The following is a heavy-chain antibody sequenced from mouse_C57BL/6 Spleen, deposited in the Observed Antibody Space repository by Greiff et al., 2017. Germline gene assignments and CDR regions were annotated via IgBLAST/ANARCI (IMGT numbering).Heavy chain of an antibody. D-gene: IGHD1-1*01. CDR2: INPNNGGT. Sequence: EVQLQQSGPELVKPGASVKISCKASGYTFTDYYMNWVKQSHGKSLEWIGDINPNNGGTSYNQKFKGKATLTVDKSSSTAYMELRSLTSEDSAVYYCARSTVVATSYWYFDVWGTGTTVTVSS. V-gene: IGHV1-26*01. CDR1: GYTFTDYY. J-gene: IGHJ1*03. CDR3: ARSTVVATSYWYFDV.